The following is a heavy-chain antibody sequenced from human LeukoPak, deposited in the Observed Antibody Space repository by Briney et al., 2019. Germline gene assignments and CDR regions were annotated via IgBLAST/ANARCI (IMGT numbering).Heavy chain of an antibody. CDR2: INSDGSGT. Sequence: GGSLRLSCAASGFTFSTYWIQWVRQAPGKGLVWVSRINSDGSGTSYADSVKGRFTVSRDNAKNTLYLQMNSLRAEDTALYYCARVAHNSSGYYFNDYWGQGTLVTVSS. V-gene: IGHV3-74*01. CDR3: ARVAHNSSGYYFNDY. D-gene: IGHD3-22*01. CDR1: GFTFSTYW. J-gene: IGHJ4*02.